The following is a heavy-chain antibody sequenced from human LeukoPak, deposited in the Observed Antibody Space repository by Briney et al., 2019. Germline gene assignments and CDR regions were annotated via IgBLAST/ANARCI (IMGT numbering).Heavy chain of an antibody. Sequence: GGSLRLSCAASGFTFSSYAMHWVRQAPGKGLEWVAVISYDGSSKYYADSVKGRFTISRDNSKNTLYLQMNSLRAEDTAVYYCAGVSGKFYDILTGYYSYWGQGTLVTVSS. V-gene: IGHV3-30-3*01. D-gene: IGHD3-9*01. CDR1: GFTFSSYA. J-gene: IGHJ4*02. CDR3: AGVSGKFYDILTGYYSY. CDR2: ISYDGSSK.